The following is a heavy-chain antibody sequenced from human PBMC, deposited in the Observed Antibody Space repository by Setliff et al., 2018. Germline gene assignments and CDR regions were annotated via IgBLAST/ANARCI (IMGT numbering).Heavy chain of an antibody. CDR3: VRDRPFVVVTATQASFDY. D-gene: IGHD2-21*02. Sequence: ASVKVSCKASGYPFISYDINWVRQAPGQGLEWMGWINAYAQKFQGRVTMTTDTSTGTAYMELRSLRPDDTAVYYCVRDRPFVVVTATQASFDYWGQGTLVTVSS. CDR2: INAY. V-gene: IGHV1-18*01. J-gene: IGHJ4*02. CDR1: GYPFISYD.